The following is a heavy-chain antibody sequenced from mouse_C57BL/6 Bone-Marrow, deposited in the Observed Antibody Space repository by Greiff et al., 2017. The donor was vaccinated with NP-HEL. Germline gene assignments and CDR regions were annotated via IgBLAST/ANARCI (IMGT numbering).Heavy chain of an antibody. J-gene: IGHJ1*03. Sequence: EVQLVESGGGLVQSGRSLRLSCATSGFTFSDFYMEWVRQAPGKGLEWIAASRNKANDYTTEYSASVKGRFIVSRDTSQSILYLQMNALRAEDTAIYYCARDARYYGSRYWYFDGWGTGTTVTVSS. V-gene: IGHV7-1*01. CDR2: SRNKANDYTT. CDR1: GFTFSDFY. CDR3: ARDARYYGSRYWYFDG. D-gene: IGHD1-1*01.